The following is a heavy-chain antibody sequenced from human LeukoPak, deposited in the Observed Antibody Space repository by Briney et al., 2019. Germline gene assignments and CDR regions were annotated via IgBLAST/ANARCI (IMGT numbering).Heavy chain of an antibody. CDR3: AKDRDYYLVGFFDY. D-gene: IGHD3-10*01. CDR2: ISGSGVTT. Sequence: PGGSLRLSCAASGFTFSSYAMSWVRQAPGKGLEWVSAISGSGVTTYYADAVKGRFAIARDTSKNTLDQQMNSLRAEDTALYYCAKDRDYYLVGFFDYWGQGTLVTVSS. V-gene: IGHV3-23*01. J-gene: IGHJ4*02. CDR1: GFTFSSYA.